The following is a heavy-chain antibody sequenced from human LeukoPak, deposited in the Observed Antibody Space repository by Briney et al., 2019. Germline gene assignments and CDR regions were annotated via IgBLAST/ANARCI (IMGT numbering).Heavy chain of an antibody. Sequence: GGSLRLSCAASGFTFSNYAMSWVRQAPGKGLEWVSAISGSGAYTYYADSVKGRLTISRDNSKNTLYLQMNSLRAEDTAVYYCAKAPRIMVLREYCSSTSCYTPPYYFDYWGQGTLVTVSS. CDR1: GFTFSNYA. CDR2: ISGSGAYT. J-gene: IGHJ4*02. CDR3: AKAPRIMVLREYCSSTSCYTPPYYFDY. D-gene: IGHD2-2*02. V-gene: IGHV3-23*01.